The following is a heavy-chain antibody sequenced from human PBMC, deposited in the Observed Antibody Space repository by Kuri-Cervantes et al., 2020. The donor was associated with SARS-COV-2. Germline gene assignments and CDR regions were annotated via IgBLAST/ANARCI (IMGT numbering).Heavy chain of an antibody. V-gene: IGHV3-23*01. CDR2: ISDSGDIT. J-gene: IGHJ3*02. CDR1: GFTFSSYA. CDR3: AREHLGIGAFDI. Sequence: GESLKISCKAFGFTFSSYAMSWVRQAPGKGLEWVSGISDSGDITDHADSVEGRFTISRDNSKNTLYLQMNSLRAEDTAVYYCAREHLGIGAFDIWGQGTMVTVSS. D-gene: IGHD7-27*01.